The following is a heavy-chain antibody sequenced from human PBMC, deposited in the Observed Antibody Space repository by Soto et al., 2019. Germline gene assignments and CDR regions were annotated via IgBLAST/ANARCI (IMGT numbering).Heavy chain of an antibody. J-gene: IGHJ4*02. CDR3: ARLGSSSSGWYSYFDY. V-gene: IGHV4-31*03. Sequence: SSETLSLTCTVSGDSISSGGHYSTWIRQHPEKGLEWIGHIYYSGSTYYNPSLKSRVTISVDTSKNQFSLKLSSVTAADTALYYCARLGSSSSGWYSYFDYWGRGTLVTVSS. CDR1: GDSISSGGHY. D-gene: IGHD6-19*01. CDR2: IYYSGST.